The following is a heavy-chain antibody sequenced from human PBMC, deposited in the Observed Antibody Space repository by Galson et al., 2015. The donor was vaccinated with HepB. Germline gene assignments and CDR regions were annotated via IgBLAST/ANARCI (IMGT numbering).Heavy chain of an antibody. CDR1: GFTFTSSA. D-gene: IGHD4-17*01. Sequence: SVKVSCKASGFTFTSSAVQWVRQARGQRLEWIGWIVVGSGNTNYAQKFQERVTITRDMSTSTAYMELSSLRSEDTAVYYCAKDVGSGFDYGDYGVTVNYFDYWGQGTLVTVSS. J-gene: IGHJ4*02. V-gene: IGHV1-58*01. CDR3: AKDVGSGFDYGDYGVTVNYFDY. CDR2: IVVGSGNT.